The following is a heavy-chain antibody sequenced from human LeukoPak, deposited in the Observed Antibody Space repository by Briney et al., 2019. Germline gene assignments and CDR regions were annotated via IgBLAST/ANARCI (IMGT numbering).Heavy chain of an antibody. Sequence: GGSLRLSCAASGFTFSSYSMNWVRQAPGKGLEWVSSISSSSSYIYYADSMKGRFTISRDNAKNALYLQMNSLRAEDTALYYCARGLGSYAYSDAFDIWGQGTMVTVSS. V-gene: IGHV3-21*01. CDR2: ISSSSSYI. J-gene: IGHJ3*02. CDR1: GFTFSSYS. CDR3: ARGLGSYAYSDAFDI. D-gene: IGHD5-18*01.